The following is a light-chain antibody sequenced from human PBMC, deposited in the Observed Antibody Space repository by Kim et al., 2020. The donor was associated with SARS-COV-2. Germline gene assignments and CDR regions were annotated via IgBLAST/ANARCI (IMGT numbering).Light chain of an antibody. J-gene: IGKJ4*01. CDR3: QQYNNWPPLT. V-gene: IGKV3-15*01. Sequence: SPGERATLSCRASQSISSKLAWYQQKPGQAPRLLIYGASTRATGIPARFSGSGSGTEFTLTISSLQSEDFGVYYCQQYNNWPPLTFGGGTKVDIK. CDR1: QSISSK. CDR2: GAS.